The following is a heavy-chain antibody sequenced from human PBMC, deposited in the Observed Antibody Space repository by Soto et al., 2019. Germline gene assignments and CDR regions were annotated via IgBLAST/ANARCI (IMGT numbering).Heavy chain of an antibody. CDR2: INAGNGNT. J-gene: IGHJ4*02. V-gene: IGHV1-3*01. Sequence: EASVKVSCKASGYTFTSYAMHWVRQAPGQRLEWMGWINAGNGNTKYSQKFQGRVTITRDTSASTAYMELSSLRAEDTAVYYCVKGEYYYDSAAYYPFDHWGQGTLVTVSS. D-gene: IGHD3-22*01. CDR3: VKGEYYYDSAAYYPFDH. CDR1: GYTFTSYA.